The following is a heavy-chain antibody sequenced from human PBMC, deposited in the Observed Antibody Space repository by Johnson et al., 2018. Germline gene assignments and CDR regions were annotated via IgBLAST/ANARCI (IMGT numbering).Heavy chain of an antibody. CDR1: GFTFDDYA. CDR2: ISWNSGSI. J-gene: IGHJ6*03. D-gene: IGHD3-16*01. Sequence: EVQLLESGGGLVQPGRSLRLSCAASGFTFDDYAMHWVRQAPGKGLEWVSGISWNSGSIGYADSVKGRFTISRDNAKNSLYLQMNSLRAEDTALYYCAKDGQGGYYYYMDVWGKGTTVTVSS. V-gene: IGHV3-9*01. CDR3: AKDGQGGYYYYMDV.